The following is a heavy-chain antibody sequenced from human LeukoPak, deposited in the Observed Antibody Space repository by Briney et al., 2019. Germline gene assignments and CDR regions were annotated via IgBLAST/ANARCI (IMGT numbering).Heavy chain of an antibody. CDR1: GYTFTGYY. J-gene: IGHJ4*02. V-gene: IGHV1-2*06. D-gene: IGHD3-10*01. CDR3: ARDSGSGSQPGDY. Sequence: PGASVKVSCKASGYTFTGYYMHWVRQAPGQGLEWMGRINPNSGGTNYAQKFQGRVTMTRDTSISTAYMELSRLRSDDTAVYYCARDSGSGSQPGDYWGPGTLVTVSS. CDR2: INPNSGGT.